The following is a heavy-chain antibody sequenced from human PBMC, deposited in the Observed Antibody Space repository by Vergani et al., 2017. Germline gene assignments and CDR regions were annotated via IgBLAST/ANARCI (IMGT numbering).Heavy chain of an antibody. D-gene: IGHD2-2*01. V-gene: IGHV4-38-2*01. CDR3: AGHGLPTCSSTGCYGGLWFDP. CDR2: IYHSGSN. Sequence: QVQLQESGPGLVKPSETLSLTCAVSGYSISSGNYWGWIRQPPGKGLEWIWSIYHSGSNDYNPSLKSRVTISVDTSKNQFSKKLCSVTAADTAVYYCAGHGLPTCSSTGCYGGLWFDPWGQGTLVTVSS. J-gene: IGHJ5*02. CDR1: GYSISSGNY.